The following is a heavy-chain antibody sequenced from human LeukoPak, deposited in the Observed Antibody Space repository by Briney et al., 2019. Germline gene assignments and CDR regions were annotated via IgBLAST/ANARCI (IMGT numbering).Heavy chain of an antibody. D-gene: IGHD6-13*01. CDR3: ARGSVGSSSPWFDP. V-gene: IGHV4-4*07. Sequence: PSEALSLTCTVSGGSISSYYWSWIRRPAGKGLEWIGRIYTSGSTNYNPSLKSRVTMSVDTSKNQFSLKLGSVTAADTAVYYCARGSVGSSSPWFDPWGQGTLVTVSS. J-gene: IGHJ5*02. CDR2: IYTSGST. CDR1: GGSISSYY.